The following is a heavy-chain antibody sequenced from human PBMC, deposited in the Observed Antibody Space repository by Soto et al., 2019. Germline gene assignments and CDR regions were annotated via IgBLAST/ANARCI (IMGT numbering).Heavy chain of an antibody. J-gene: IGHJ4*02. V-gene: IGHV3-33*01. Sequence: QVQLVESGGGVVQPGRSLRLSCAASGLTGSSYGMHWVRQAPGKGLEWVAVIWYDGSNKYYADSVKGRFTISRDNSKNTLYLQMNSLRAEDTAVYYCARDKAAAGRPLDYWGQGTLVTVSS. CDR2: IWYDGSNK. CDR3: ARDKAAAGRPLDY. CDR1: GLTGSSYG. D-gene: IGHD6-13*01.